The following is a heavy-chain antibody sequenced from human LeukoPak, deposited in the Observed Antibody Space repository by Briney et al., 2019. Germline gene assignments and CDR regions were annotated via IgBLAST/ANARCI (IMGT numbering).Heavy chain of an antibody. J-gene: IGHJ4*02. CDR1: GLTFNIYG. Sequence: GKSVRLSCVGSGLTFNIYGMHWVRQAPGKGLEWVSNINWHGGSANYADSVKGRFTISRDNAKNSLYLQMNSLKDEDTAFYYCARGLMGGYPRFDYWGPGTLVTVSS. CDR3: ARGLMGGYPRFDY. V-gene: IGHV3-20*04. D-gene: IGHD2-8*01. CDR2: INWHGGSA.